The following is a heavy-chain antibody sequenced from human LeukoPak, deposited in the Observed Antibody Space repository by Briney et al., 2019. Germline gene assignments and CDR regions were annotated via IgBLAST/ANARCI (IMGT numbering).Heavy chain of an antibody. V-gene: IGHV1-3*01. CDR1: GYTFTSYA. Sequence: ASVKVSCKASGYTFTSYAMHWVRQAPGQRLEWMGWINAGNGNTKYSQKFQGRVTITRDTSASTAYMELSSLRSEDTAVYYCARDASQYYDSSGYDYWGQGTLVTVSS. CDR3: ARDASQYYDSSGYDY. CDR2: INAGNGNT. D-gene: IGHD3-22*01. J-gene: IGHJ4*02.